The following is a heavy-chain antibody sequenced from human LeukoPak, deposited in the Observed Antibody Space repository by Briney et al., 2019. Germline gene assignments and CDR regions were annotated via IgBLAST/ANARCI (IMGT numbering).Heavy chain of an antibody. Sequence: PGGSLRLSCAASGFTFSSYSMSWVRQAPGKGLEWVSSISSSSSYIYYADSVKGRFTISRDNAKNSLYLQMNSLRAEDTAVYYCARAGRQMATITYYWGQGTLVTVSS. CDR2: ISSSSSYI. CDR1: GFTFSSYS. D-gene: IGHD5-24*01. V-gene: IGHV3-21*01. J-gene: IGHJ4*02. CDR3: ARAGRQMATITYY.